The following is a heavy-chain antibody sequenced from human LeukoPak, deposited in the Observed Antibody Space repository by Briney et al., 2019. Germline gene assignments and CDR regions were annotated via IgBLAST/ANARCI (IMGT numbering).Heavy chain of an antibody. CDR1: GGSFSGYY. Sequence: SETLSLTCAVYGGSFSGYYWSWIRQPPGKGLEWIGEINHSGSTNYNPSLKSRVTISVDTSKNQFSLKLSSVTAADTAVYYCARGSKGSSARGYYYYMDVWGKGTMVTVSS. V-gene: IGHV4-34*01. CDR2: INHSGST. CDR3: ARGSKGSSARGYYYYMDV. D-gene: IGHD6-6*01. J-gene: IGHJ6*03.